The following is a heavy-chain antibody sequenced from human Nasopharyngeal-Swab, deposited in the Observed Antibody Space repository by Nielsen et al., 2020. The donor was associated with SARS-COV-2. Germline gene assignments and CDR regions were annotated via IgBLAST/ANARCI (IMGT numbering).Heavy chain of an antibody. V-gene: IGHV1-46*01. CDR1: GYTFTSYY. CDR3: ARLTVATNGFDY. CDR2: IDPSGATT. J-gene: IGHJ4*02. Sequence: ASVKVSCKASGYTFTSYYMHWVQQAPGQGLEWMGIIDPSGATTTSAQKFQGRVTMTRDASTSTVYMELSSLRSEDTAVYYCARLTVATNGFDYWGQGTLVTVSS. D-gene: IGHD5-12*01.